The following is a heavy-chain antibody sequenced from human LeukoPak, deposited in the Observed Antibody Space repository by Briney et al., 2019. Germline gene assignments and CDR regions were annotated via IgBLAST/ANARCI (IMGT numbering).Heavy chain of an antibody. Sequence: GGSLRLSCAASGFTFSSYGMHWVRQAPGKGLEWVAFIRYDGSNKYYADSVKGRLTISRDNSKNTLYLQMNSLRAEDTAVYYCAKEYYDSSGYYAAPYFDYWGQGTLVTVSS. J-gene: IGHJ4*02. D-gene: IGHD3-22*01. CDR1: GFTFSSYG. V-gene: IGHV3-30*02. CDR3: AKEYYDSSGYYAAPYFDY. CDR2: IRYDGSNK.